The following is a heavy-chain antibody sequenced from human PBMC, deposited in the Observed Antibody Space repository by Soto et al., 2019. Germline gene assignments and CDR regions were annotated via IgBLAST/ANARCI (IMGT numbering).Heavy chain of an antibody. Sequence: GGSLRLSCAASGFTFSSYAMSWVRQAPGKGLEWVSAMSGSGGSTYYADSVKGRFTISRDNSKNTLYLQMNSLRAEDTAVYYCANPSVITGTTRFDYWGQGTLVTVSS. D-gene: IGHD1-7*01. CDR2: MSGSGGST. CDR1: GFTFSSYA. CDR3: ANPSVITGTTRFDY. J-gene: IGHJ4*02. V-gene: IGHV3-23*01.